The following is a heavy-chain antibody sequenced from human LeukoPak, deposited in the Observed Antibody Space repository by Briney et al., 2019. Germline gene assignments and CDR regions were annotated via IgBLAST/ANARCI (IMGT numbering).Heavy chain of an antibody. D-gene: IGHD3-10*01. Sequence: GISWVRQAPGEGVEWMGWISAYNGNTNYAQKLQGRVTMTTDTSTRKDYIELRRLRSDDTAVYYCARVLGPGKITAGRWFDLWGQGTLVTVSS. CDR1: G. V-gene: IGHV1-18*01. CDR3: ARVLGPGKITAGRWFDL. CDR2: ISAYNGNT. J-gene: IGHJ5*02.